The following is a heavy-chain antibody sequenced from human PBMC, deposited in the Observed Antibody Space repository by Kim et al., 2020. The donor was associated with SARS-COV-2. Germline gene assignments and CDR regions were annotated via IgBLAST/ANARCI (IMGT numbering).Heavy chain of an antibody. CDR3: AKDVYYGSETKNNLANGFDP. J-gene: IGHJ5*02. CDR1: GISFNFYG. D-gene: IGHD3-10*01. CDR2: MSFDERNI. V-gene: IGHV3-30*18. Sequence: GGSLRLSCAASGISFNFYGVHWIRQAPGKGLEWVAAMSFDERNIFYVDSVKGRFTISKDSSKNTVYLQMDSLRPEDTALYYCAKDVYYGSETKNNLANGFDPWGQGTLVTVSS.